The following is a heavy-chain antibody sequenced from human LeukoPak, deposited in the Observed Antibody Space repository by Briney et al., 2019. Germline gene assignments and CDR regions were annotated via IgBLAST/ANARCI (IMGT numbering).Heavy chain of an antibody. CDR2: ISSSSSTI. J-gene: IGHJ4*02. V-gene: IGHV3-48*04. D-gene: IGHD3-22*01. CDR3: ARVNYYDSSGYWE. Sequence: PGRSLRLSCAASGLTFDDYAMHWVRQAPGKGLEWVSYISSSSSTIYYADSVKGRFTISRDNAKNSLYLQMNSLRAEDTAVYYCARVNYYDSSGYWEWGQGTLVTVSS. CDR1: GLTFDDYA.